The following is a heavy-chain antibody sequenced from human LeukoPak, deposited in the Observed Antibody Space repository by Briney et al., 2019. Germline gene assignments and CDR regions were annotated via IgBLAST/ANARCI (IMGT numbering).Heavy chain of an antibody. J-gene: IGHJ4*02. CDR3: ARDRPGIAARPGDLDY. CDR2: INPNSGGT. Sequence: ASVKVSCKASGGTFSSYAMTWVRQAPGQGLERMGWINPNSGGTNYAQKFQGRVTMTRDTSISTAYMELSRLRSDDTAVYYCARDRPGIAARPGDLDYWGQGTLVTVSS. CDR1: GGTFSSYA. V-gene: IGHV1-2*02. D-gene: IGHD6-6*01.